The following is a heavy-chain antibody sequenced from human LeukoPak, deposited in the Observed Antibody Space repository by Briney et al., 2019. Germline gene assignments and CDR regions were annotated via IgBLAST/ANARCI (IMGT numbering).Heavy chain of an antibody. CDR3: ARGYYYGSGRLV. CDR2: IYTSGST. D-gene: IGHD3-10*01. J-gene: IGHJ6*04. V-gene: IGHV4-61*02. CDR1: GGAISSGSYY. Sequence: SQTLSLTCTVSGGAISSGSYYWSWIRQPAGKGLEGIGCIYTSGSTNYNPSLKSRVTISVDTSKNQFSLKLSSVTAADTAVYYCARGYYYGSGRLVWGKGTTVTISS.